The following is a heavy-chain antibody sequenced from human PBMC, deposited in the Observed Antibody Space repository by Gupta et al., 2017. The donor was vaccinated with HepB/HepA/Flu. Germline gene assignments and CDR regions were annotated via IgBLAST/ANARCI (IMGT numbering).Heavy chain of an antibody. V-gene: IGHV3-15*01. J-gene: IGHJ6*02. CDR1: GFTFSNAW. CDR3: TTDIPPHPYLYYYGMDV. CDR2: IKSKTDGGTT. Sequence: EVQLVESGGGLVKPGGSLRLSCAASGFTFSNAWMSWVRQAPGKGLEWVGRIKSKTDGGTTDYAAPVKGRFTISRDDSKNTLYLQMNSLKTEDTAVYYCTTDIPPHPYLYYYGMDVWGQGTTVTVSS.